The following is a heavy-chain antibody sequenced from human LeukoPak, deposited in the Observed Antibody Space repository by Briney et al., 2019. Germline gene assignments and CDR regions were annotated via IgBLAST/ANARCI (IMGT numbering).Heavy chain of an antibody. CDR2: ISSSGSTI. Sequence: PGGSLRLSCAASGFTFSDYYMSWIRQAPGKGLEWVSYISSSGSTIYYADSVKGRFTISRNNAKNSLYLQMNSLRAEDTAVYYCARGGEWELLHWFDPWGQGTLVTVSS. J-gene: IGHJ5*02. V-gene: IGHV3-11*01. CDR1: GFTFSDYY. CDR3: ARGGEWELLHWFDP. D-gene: IGHD1-26*01.